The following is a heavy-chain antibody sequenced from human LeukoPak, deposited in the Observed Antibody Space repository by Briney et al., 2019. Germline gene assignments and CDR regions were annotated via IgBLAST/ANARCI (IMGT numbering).Heavy chain of an antibody. J-gene: IGHJ4*02. V-gene: IGHV4-59*08. CDR2: IYYSGST. CDR1: GGSISSYY. D-gene: IGHD3-10*01. CDR3: ARHRLGNRGPYFDH. Sequence: SETLSLTCTVSGGSISSYYWSWIRQPPGKGLEWIGYIYYSGSTNYNPSLKSRVTISVDTSKNQFSLKLSSVTAADTAVYYCARHRLGNRGPYFDHWGQGTLVTVSS.